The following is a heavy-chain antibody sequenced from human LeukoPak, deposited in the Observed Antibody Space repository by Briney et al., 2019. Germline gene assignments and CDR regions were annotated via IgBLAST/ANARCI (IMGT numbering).Heavy chain of an antibody. CDR3: ARDGIGILTGFMDV. CDR1: GYTFTSYG. J-gene: IGHJ6*04. D-gene: IGHD3-9*01. CDR2: ISAYNGNT. Sequence: ASVKVSCKASGYTFTSYGISWVRQAPGQGLEWMGWISAYNGNTNYAQKLQGRVTMTTDTSTSTAYMELRSLRSEDTAVYYCARDGIGILTGFMDVWGKGTTVTVSS. V-gene: IGHV1-18*01.